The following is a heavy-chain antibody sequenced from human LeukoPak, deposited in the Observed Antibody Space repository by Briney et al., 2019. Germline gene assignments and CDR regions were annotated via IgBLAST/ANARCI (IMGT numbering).Heavy chain of an antibody. CDR2: ISGSGGST. CDR1: GFTFSSYA. D-gene: IGHD3-22*01. V-gene: IGHV3-23*01. Sequence: GGSLRLSCAASGFTFSSYAMSWVRQAPGKGLEWVSAISGSGGSTYYADSVKGRFTISRDDSKNTLYLQMNSLRAEDTAVYYCAKDYYDNHFYTALYWGQGTLVTVSS. J-gene: IGHJ4*02. CDR3: AKDYYDNHFYTALY.